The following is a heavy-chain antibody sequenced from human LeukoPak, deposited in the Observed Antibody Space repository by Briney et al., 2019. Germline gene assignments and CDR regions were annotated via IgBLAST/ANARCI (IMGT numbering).Heavy chain of an antibody. CDR3: ARDPYLLWFGELSERYFDL. Sequence: SETLSLTCTVSGGSLSSYYWSWVRQPPGKGREWIGDIYYSGSTNYNPSLKRRVTISVDTSKNQFSLTLSSVTAADTAVYYCARDPYLLWFGELSERYFDLWGRGTLVTVSS. V-gene: IGHV4-59*01. CDR1: GGSLSSYY. J-gene: IGHJ2*01. D-gene: IGHD3-10*01. CDR2: IYYSGST.